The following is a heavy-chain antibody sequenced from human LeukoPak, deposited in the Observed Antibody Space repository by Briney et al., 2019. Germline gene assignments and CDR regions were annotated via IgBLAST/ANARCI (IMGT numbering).Heavy chain of an antibody. CDR1: GFTFSSYW. CDR2: INSDGSST. J-gene: IGHJ6*02. CDR3: ARELWFGELYYGMDV. V-gene: IGHV3-74*01. Sequence: GGSLRLSCAASGFTFSSYWMHWVRQAPGKGLVWVSRINSDGSSTSYADSVKGRFTISRDNAKNTLYLQMNSLRAEDTAVYYCARELWFGELYYGMDVWGQGTTVTVSS. D-gene: IGHD3-10*01.